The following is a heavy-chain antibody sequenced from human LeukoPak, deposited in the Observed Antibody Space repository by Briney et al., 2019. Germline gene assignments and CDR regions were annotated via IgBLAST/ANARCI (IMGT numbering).Heavy chain of an antibody. J-gene: IGHJ4*02. V-gene: IGHV4-34*01. CDR3: ARRLYCSGGSCRDY. CDR1: GGSFSGYY. D-gene: IGHD2-15*01. CDR2: INHSGST. Sequence: PSETLSLTCAVYGGSFSGYYWSWIRQPPGKGLEWIGEINHSGSTNYNPSLKSRVTISVDTSKNQFSLKLSSVTAADTAVYYCARRLYCSGGSCRDYWGQGTLVTVSS.